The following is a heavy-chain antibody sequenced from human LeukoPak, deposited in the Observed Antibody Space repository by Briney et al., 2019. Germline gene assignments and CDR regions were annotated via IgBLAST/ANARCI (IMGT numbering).Heavy chain of an antibody. CDR2: IYSGGST. D-gene: IGHD3-3*01. Sequence: GGSLRLSCAASGFIVSSKDMSWVRQAPGKGLEWVSVIYSGGSTYYADSVKGRFTISRDNSKNTLYLQMNSLRAEDTAVYYCARAPRYYDFWSGYHDYYYYYGMDVWGQGTTVTVSS. J-gene: IGHJ6*02. V-gene: IGHV3-53*01. CDR3: ARAPRYYDFWSGYHDYYYYYGMDV. CDR1: GFIVSSKD.